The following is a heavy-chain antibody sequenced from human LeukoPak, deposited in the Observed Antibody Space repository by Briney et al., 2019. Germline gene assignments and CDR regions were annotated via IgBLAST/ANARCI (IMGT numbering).Heavy chain of an antibody. CDR3: AKGQSGSYGGVFGY. CDR2: ISASGGST. J-gene: IGHJ4*02. CDR1: GFTFSSYA. V-gene: IGHV3-23*01. Sequence: PGGSLRLSCAASGFTFSSYAMSWVRQAPGKGLDWVSVISASGGSTYYADSVKGRFTISRDNSKNTLYLQMNGLRAEDTAVYYCAKGQSGSYGGVFGYWGQGTLVTVSS. D-gene: IGHD1-26*01.